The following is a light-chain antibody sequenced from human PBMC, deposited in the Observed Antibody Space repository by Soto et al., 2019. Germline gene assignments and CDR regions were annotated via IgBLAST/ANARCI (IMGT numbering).Light chain of an antibody. V-gene: IGKV3-20*01. CDR3: QQYDISYWT. CDR1: QSVSSTY. Sequence: EIVLTQSPGTLSLSPGERATLACRASQSVSSTYLAWYQQKPGQAPRLLIYGASSRATGIPDRFSGSGSGTDFTLTISRVEPEDFADYYCQQYDISYWTFGQGTNVDSK. CDR2: GAS. J-gene: IGKJ1*01.